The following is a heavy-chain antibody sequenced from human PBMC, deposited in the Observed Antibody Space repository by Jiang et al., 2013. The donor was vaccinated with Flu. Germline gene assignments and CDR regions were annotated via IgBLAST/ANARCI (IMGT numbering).Heavy chain of an antibody. CDR2: LGPKTGET. CDR1: GYIFSDYY. V-gene: IGHV1-69-2*01. CDR3: ATDPLHYGPNRGRGWFDP. Sequence: SGAEVKKPGATVKISCKVSGYIFSDYYIHWVQQAPGKGLEWMGLLGPKTGETIYAEKFQDRITITADTSTDTSYMELASLRYEDTAVYYCATDPLHYGPNRGRGWFDPWGQGTLVNVSS. D-gene: IGHD4-17*01. J-gene: IGHJ5*02.